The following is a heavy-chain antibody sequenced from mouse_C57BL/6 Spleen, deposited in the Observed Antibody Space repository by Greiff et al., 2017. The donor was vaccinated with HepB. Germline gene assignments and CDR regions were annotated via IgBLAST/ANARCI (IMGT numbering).Heavy chain of an antibody. CDR2: INPSNGGT. CDR1: GYTFTSYW. V-gene: IGHV1-53*01. Sequence: QVQLQQPGTELVKPGASVKLSCKASGYTFTSYWMHWVKQRPGQGLEWIGNINPSNGGTNYNEKFKSKATLTVDKSSSTAHMQLSSLTSEDSAVYYCARHPGSSYGYFDVWGTGTTVTVSS. D-gene: IGHD1-1*01. J-gene: IGHJ1*03. CDR3: ARHPGSSYGYFDV.